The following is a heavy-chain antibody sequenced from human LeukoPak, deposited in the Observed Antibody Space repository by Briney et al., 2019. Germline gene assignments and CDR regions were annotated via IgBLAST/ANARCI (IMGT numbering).Heavy chain of an antibody. D-gene: IGHD2-21*02. Sequence: GGSLRLSCTASGFTFSSYWMNWVRQAPGKGLEWVANIKQDGSEKYYVDSVKGRFTISRGNAKKSLYLQMNSLRAEDTAVYYCAKTPGWRLNDAFDIWGQGTMVTVSS. J-gene: IGHJ3*02. CDR1: GFTFSSYW. CDR2: IKQDGSEK. CDR3: AKTPGWRLNDAFDI. V-gene: IGHV3-7*05.